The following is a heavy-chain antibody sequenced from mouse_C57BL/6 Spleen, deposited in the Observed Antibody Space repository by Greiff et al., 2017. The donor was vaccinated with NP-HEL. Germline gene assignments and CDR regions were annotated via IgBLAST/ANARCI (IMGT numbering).Heavy chain of an antibody. V-gene: IGHV3-6*01. CDR1: GYSITSGYY. J-gene: IGHJ2*01. Sequence: EVKLMESGPGLVKPSQSLSLTCSVTGYSITSGYYWNWIRQFPGNKLEWMGYISYDGSNNYNPSLKNRISITRDTSKNQFFLKLNSVTTEDTATYYCARDGTSYLDYWGQGTTLTVSS. CDR2: ISYDGSN. CDR3: ARDGTSYLDY. D-gene: IGHD4-1*01.